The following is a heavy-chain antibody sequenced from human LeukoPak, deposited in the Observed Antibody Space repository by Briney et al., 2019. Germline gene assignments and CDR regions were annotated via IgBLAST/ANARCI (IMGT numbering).Heavy chain of an antibody. CDR2: ISSSSSYI. Sequence: GGSLRLSCAASGFTFSSYSMNWVRQAPGKGLEWVSSISSSSSYIYYADSVKGRFTISRDNSKNTLYLQMNSLRAEDTAVYYCARDGCSTTSCFADWGQGTLVTVSS. CDR3: ARDGCSTTSCFAD. D-gene: IGHD2-2*01. CDR1: GFTFSSYS. V-gene: IGHV3-21*04. J-gene: IGHJ4*02.